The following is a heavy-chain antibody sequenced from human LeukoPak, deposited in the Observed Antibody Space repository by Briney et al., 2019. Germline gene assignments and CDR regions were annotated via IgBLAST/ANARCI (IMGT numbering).Heavy chain of an antibody. D-gene: IGHD6-6*01. CDR2: IYYSGST. J-gene: IGHJ4*02. Sequence: SSETLSLTCTVSGGSMSSYYWSWIRQPPGKGLEWIGYIYYSGSTNYNPSLKSRLTILVDTSKNQFSLKLSSVTAADTAVYYCARGKYSSSLDYWGQGTLVTVSS. CDR3: ARGKYSSSLDY. CDR1: GGSMSSYY. V-gene: IGHV4-59*12.